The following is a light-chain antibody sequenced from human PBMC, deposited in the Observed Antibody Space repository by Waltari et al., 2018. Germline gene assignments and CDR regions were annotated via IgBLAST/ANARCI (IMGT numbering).Light chain of an antibody. J-gene: IGKJ4*01. V-gene: IGKV3-11*01. CDR1: QTISTY. CDR3: QQRFTWPPFT. CDR2: DAS. Sequence: IVVTQSPAALSLSPGERATLSCRASQTISTYLALYQQKPGQAPMPLIYDASKRAPAIPVRFSGSGYGTDFTLTINSLEPEDFAVYYCQQRFTWPPFTFGGGTKIEIK.